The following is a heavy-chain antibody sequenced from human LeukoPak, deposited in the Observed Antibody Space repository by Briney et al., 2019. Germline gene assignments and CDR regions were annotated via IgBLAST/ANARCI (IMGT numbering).Heavy chain of an antibody. CDR1: GGSISSYY. CDR2: IYYSGST. CDR3: ARDKTLYYYDSTGVWYFDL. J-gene: IGHJ2*01. Sequence: SETLSLTCTVSGGSISSYYWSWIRQPPGKGLEWIGYIYYSGSTNYNTSLKSRVTISVDTSKNQFSLKLSSVTAADTAVYYCARDKTLYYYDSTGVWYFDLWGRGTLVTVSS. V-gene: IGHV4-59*01. D-gene: IGHD3-22*01.